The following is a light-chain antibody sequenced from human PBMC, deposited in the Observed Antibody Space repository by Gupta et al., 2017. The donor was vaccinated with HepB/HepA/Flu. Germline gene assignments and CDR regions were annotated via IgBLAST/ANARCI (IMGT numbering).Light chain of an antibody. V-gene: IGKV3-20*01. CDR3: QQSGSSRT. Sequence: EIVLTQSPGTLSLSAGERATLSCRASQSVSSNYLAWYQQKPGQAPRLLIYGACRRATDIPDRFSGSGSGTDFTLTISRLEPEDFAVYYCQQSGSSRTFGQGTKVEIK. CDR2: GAC. J-gene: IGKJ2*02. CDR1: QSVSSNY.